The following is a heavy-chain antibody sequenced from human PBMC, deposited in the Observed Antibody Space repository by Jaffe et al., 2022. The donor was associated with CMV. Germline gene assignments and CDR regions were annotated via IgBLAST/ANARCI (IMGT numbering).Heavy chain of an antibody. V-gene: IGHV3-23*04. CDR2: ISGSGGDT. CDR1: GFTFSSNA. J-gene: IGHJ4*02. CDR3: GNCPYYNSRWYGVDS. D-gene: IGHD6-13*01. Sequence: EVQLVESGGGLVQPGGSLRLSCAASGFTFSSNAMTWVRQAPGKGLEWVSGISGSGGDTYYTDSVKGRFTISRDNSKNTLFLQMHSLRAEDTATYYCGNCPYYNSRWYGVDSWGPGTLVTVSS.